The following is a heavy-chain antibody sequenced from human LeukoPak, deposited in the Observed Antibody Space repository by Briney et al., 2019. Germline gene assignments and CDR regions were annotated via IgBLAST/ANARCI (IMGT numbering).Heavy chain of an antibody. CDR3: AKDLSMIWCSTTTCSYFDY. CDR1: GFTFSSYG. V-gene: IGHV3-30*02. D-gene: IGHD2-2*01. CDR2: IRYDGSNK. J-gene: IGHJ4*02. Sequence: GGSLRLSCAASGFTFSSYGIHGVRQAPGKGLEWVAFIRYDGSNKYYADSVKGRFTISRDNSKSTLYLQMNSLRAEDTAVYYCAKDLSMIWCSTTTCSYFDYWGQGTLVTVSS.